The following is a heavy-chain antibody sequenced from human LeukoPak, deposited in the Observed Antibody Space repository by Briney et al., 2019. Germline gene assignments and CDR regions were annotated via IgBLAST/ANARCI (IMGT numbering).Heavy chain of an antibody. D-gene: IGHD3-10*01. J-gene: IGHJ6*03. CDR3: ARSGSGSYYSNPYYYYYYYMDV. V-gene: IGHV1-8*03. CDR2: MNPNSGNT. CDR1: GYTFTSYD. Sequence: ASVKVSCKASGYTFTSYDINWVRQATGQGLEWMGWMNPNSGNTGYAQKFQGRVTITRNTSISTAYMELSSLRSEDTAVYYCARSGSGSYYSNPYYYYYYYMDVWGKGTTVTVSS.